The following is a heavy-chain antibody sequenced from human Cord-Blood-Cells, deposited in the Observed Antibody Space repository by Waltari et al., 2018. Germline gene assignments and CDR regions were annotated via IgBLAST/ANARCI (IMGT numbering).Heavy chain of an antibody. Sequence: QVPLQQWGAGLLKPSETLSLTCAVSVWSSSRYYWSWIRQRPGKGLEWIGEITHSGSTNYKPSLKSRVTISVDTSRNQFSLKLSSVTAADTAVYYCARSNGADYYGSGSYFDYWGQATLVTVSS. CDR1: VWSSSRYY. CDR2: ITHSGST. CDR3: ARSNGADYYGSGSYFDY. D-gene: IGHD3-10*01. J-gene: IGHJ4*02. V-gene: IGHV4-34*01.